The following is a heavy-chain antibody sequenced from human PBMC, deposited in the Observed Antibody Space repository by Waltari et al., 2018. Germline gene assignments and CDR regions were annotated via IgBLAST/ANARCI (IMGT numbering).Heavy chain of an antibody. CDR2: ISFDGRSK. J-gene: IGHJ6*02. V-gene: IGHV3-30*04. CDR1: GFTFKSFA. CDR3: ARDWNYNFWSGDYTMDV. Sequence: QVQLVESGGGVVQPGTSLRLSCKASGFTFKSFAMPWVRQAPGKGLEWVAVISFDGRSKDYADFVRGRLIISRDNSKNTLYLQMNSLRVEDTAVYYCARDWNYNFWSGDYTMDVWGQGTTVTVSS. D-gene: IGHD3-3*01.